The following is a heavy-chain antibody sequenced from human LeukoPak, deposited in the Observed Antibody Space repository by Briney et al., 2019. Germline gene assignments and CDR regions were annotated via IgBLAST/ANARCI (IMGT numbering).Heavy chain of an antibody. CDR1: GYTFTGYY. V-gene: IGHV1-2*03. CDR3: ARPLYYGSGSQYYFDY. CDR2: INPNSGGT. J-gene: IGHJ4*02. D-gene: IGHD3-10*01. Sequence: LGASVKVSCKASGYTFTGYYMHWVRQDPGQGLEWIGWINPNSGGTNYAQKFQGRVTMTRDTSISTAYMELSRLRSDDTAVYYCARPLYYGSGSQYYFDYWGQGTLVTVSS.